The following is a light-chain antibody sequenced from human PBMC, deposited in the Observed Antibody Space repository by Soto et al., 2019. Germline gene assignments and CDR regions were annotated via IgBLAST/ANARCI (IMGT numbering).Light chain of an antibody. Sequence: QSALTQPPSASGSPGQSVTISCTGTSSDVGAYNYVSWYQQHPGKAPKLMVYEVSKRPSGVSDRFSSSKSGNTASLTVSGLQAEDEADYYCSSYAGSNAVVFGGGTKLTVL. CDR2: EVS. CDR3: SSYAGSNAVV. J-gene: IGLJ2*01. V-gene: IGLV2-8*01. CDR1: SSDVGAYNY.